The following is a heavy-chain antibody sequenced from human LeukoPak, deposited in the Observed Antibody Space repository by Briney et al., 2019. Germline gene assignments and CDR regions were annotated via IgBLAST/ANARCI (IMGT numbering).Heavy chain of an antibody. CDR1: GFTFSSYG. CDR3: ASPYGDNPAAYYFDY. V-gene: IGHV3-33*01. J-gene: IGHJ4*02. CDR2: IWYDGSNK. Sequence: GRSLRLSCAPSGFTFSSYGMHWVRQAPGKGLEWVAVIWYDGSNKYYADSVKGRFTISRDNSKNTLYLQMNSLRAEDTAVYYCASPYGDNPAAYYFDYWGQGTLVTVSS. D-gene: IGHD4-23*01.